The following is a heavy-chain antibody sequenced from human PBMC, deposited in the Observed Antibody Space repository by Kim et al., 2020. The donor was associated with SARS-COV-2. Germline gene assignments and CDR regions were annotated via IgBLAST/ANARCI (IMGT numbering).Heavy chain of an antibody. V-gene: IGHV3-23*01. Sequence: GGSLRLSCAASGFTFTNYAMTWVRQAPGKGLEWVSATTASGDTTYYAGSVRGRFTISRDNSKNTVYLQMSSLRAEDTALYYCAKTPRIAAAGDYWGQGTL. CDR3: AKTPRIAAAGDY. J-gene: IGHJ4*02. D-gene: IGHD6-13*01. CDR1: GFTFTNYA. CDR2: TTASGDTT.